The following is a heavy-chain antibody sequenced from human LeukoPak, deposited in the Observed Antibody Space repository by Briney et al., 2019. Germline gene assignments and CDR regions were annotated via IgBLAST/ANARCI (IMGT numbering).Heavy chain of an antibody. D-gene: IGHD5-18*01. CDR2: ISSSSSYI. V-gene: IGHV3-21*01. CDR1: GFTFSSYS. CDR3: ARGIDGYLFDY. Sequence: GGSLRLSCAASGFTFSSYSMNWVRQAPGKGLEWVSSISSSSSYIYCADSVKGRFTISRDNAKNSLYLQMNSLRAEDTAVYYCARGIDGYLFDYWGQGTLVTVSS. J-gene: IGHJ4*02.